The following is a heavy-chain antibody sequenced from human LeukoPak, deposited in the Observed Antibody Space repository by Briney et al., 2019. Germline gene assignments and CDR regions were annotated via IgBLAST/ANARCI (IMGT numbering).Heavy chain of an antibody. CDR1: GGTFSSYT. J-gene: IGHJ4*02. V-gene: IGHV1-69*02. CDR2: IIPILGIA. D-gene: IGHD3-10*01. Sequence: GASVKVSCKASGGTFSSYTISWVRQAPGQGLEWMGRIIPILGIANYAQKFQGRVTITAGKSTSTAYMELSSLRSEDTAVYYCARGLAQYGSEQNWGQGTLVTVSS. CDR3: ARGLAQYGSEQN.